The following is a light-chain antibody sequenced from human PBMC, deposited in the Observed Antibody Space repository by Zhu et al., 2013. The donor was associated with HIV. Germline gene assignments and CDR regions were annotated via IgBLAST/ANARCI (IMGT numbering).Light chain of an antibody. CDR2: WAS. CDR1: QSVLYSSNNKNY. Sequence: DIVMTQSPDSLAVSLGERATINCKSSQSVLYSSNNKNYLAWYQQKPGQPPKLLIYWASTRESGVPDRFSGSGSGTDFTLTISSLQPEDFATYYCQQGNRFPLTFAGGTRVEIK. CDR3: QQGNRFPLT. J-gene: IGKJ4*01. V-gene: IGKV4-1*01.